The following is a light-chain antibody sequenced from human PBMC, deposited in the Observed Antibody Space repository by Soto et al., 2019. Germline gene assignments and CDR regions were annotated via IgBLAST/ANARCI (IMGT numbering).Light chain of an antibody. V-gene: IGLV2-14*01. CDR3: SSYTSSSPLKV. Sequence: QSVLTQPASVSGSPGQSITISCTGTSSDVGGYNYVSWYQQHPGKAPKLMIYDVSNRPSGVSNRFSGSKSGNTASLTIFGLQAEGEADYYCSSYTSSSPLKVFGTGTKVTVL. J-gene: IGLJ1*01. CDR1: SSDVGGYNY. CDR2: DVS.